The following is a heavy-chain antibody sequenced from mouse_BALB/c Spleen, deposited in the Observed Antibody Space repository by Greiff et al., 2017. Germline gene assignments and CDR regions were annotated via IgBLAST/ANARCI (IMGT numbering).Heavy chain of an antibody. D-gene: IGHD3-1*01. CDR3: ARSGYPYYAMDY. J-gene: IGHJ4*01. V-gene: IGHV3-2*02. CDR2: ISYSGST. CDR1: GYSITSDYA. Sequence: VQLKESGPGLVKPSQSLSLTCTVTGYSITSDYAWNWIRQFPGNKLEWMGYISYSGSTSYNPSLKSRISITRDTSKNQFFLQLNSVTTEDTATYYCARSGYPYYAMDYWGQGTSVTVSS.